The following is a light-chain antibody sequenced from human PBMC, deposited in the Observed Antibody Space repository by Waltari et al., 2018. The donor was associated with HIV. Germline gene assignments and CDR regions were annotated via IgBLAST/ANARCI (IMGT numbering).Light chain of an antibody. CDR3: AAWDDSLSVVV. CDR2: RNN. CDR1: SSNIGSNY. Sequence: QSVLTQPPSASGTPGQRVTISCSGRSSNIGSNYIYWYQQLPGTAPKLLISRNNQRPSGVPDRFSGSKSGTSASLAISGLRSEDEADYYCAAWDDSLSVVVFGGGTKLTVL. J-gene: IGLJ2*01. V-gene: IGLV1-47*01.